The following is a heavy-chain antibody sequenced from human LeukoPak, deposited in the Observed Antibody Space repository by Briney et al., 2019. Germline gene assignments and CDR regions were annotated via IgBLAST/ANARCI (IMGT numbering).Heavy chain of an antibody. CDR1: GYTFITYY. V-gene: IGHV1-46*01. D-gene: IGHD7-27*01. Sequence: ASVKVSCKASGYTFITYYMHWVRQAPGQGLEWMGIINPSGDSTSYAQKFQGRVTMTRDTSTSTVYMELSSLRSEDTAVYYCARDLGNYFDYWGQGTLVTVSS. J-gene: IGHJ4*02. CDR2: INPSGDST. CDR3: ARDLGNYFDY.